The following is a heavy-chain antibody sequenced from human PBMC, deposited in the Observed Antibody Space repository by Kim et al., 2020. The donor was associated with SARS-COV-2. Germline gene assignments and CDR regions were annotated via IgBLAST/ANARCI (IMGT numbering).Heavy chain of an antibody. Sequence: GGSLRLSCAASGFTFSGSAMHWVRQASGKGLEWVGRIRSKANSYATTYAASVKGRFTISRDDSKNTAYLQMNSLKTEDTAVYYCTSVPGTTLAFWDACDIWGQGTMVTVSS. V-gene: IGHV3-73*01. CDR3: TSVPGTTLAFWDACDI. D-gene: IGHD1-1*01. CDR2: IRSKANSYAT. J-gene: IGHJ3*02. CDR1: GFTFSGSA.